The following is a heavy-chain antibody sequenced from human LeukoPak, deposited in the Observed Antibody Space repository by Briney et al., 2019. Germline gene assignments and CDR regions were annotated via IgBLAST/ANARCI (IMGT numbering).Heavy chain of an antibody. V-gene: IGHV1-69*13. J-gene: IGHJ6*03. Sequence: SVKVSCKASGGTFSSYAISWVRQAPGQGLEWMGGINPIFGTANYAQKFQGRVTITADESTSTAYMELSSLRSEDTAVYYCARGESVVPAAKGYYYMDVWGKGTTVTVSS. CDR2: INPIFGTA. CDR3: ARGESVVPAAKGYYYMDV. D-gene: IGHD2-2*01. CDR1: GGTFSSYA.